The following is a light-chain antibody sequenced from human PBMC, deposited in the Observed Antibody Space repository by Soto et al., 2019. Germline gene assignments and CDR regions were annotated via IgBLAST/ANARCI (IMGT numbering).Light chain of an antibody. J-gene: IGKJ4*01. CDR2: DAS. V-gene: IGKV3-20*01. Sequence: EIVLTQSPGSLSLSPGHRATLSCRASQTFGSSYLAWYQQKPGQAPRLLIYDASNRATGIPDRFSGSGSGTDFTLTISRLEPEDFAVYYCHHYGGSPPFGGGTKVDIK. CDR1: QTFGSSY. CDR3: HHYGGSPP.